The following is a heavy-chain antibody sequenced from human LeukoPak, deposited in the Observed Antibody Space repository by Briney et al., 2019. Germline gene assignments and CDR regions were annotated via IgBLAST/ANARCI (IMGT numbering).Heavy chain of an antibody. Sequence: ASVKVSCKASGYTFTSYYMHWVRQAPGQGLEWMGIINPSGGSTSYAQKFQGRVTMTRDTSTSTVYMELSSLRSEDAAVYYCARDPSNGYGWFDPWGQGTLVTVSS. J-gene: IGHJ5*02. CDR1: GYTFTSYY. CDR2: INPSGGST. CDR3: ARDPSNGYGWFDP. V-gene: IGHV1-46*01. D-gene: IGHD3-22*01.